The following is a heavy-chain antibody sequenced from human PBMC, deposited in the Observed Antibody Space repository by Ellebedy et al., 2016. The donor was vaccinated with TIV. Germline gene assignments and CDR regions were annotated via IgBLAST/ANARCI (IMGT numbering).Heavy chain of an antibody. CDR1: GGSIGPYY. D-gene: IGHD1-26*01. CDR2: IYCSGST. V-gene: IGHV4-59*01. Sequence: MPSETLSLTCTVSGGSIGPYYWSWTRQLPGKGLEWIGHIYCSGSTNYNPSLKSRVTISVDTSKSQSSLQLSSVPAANTAVYYCASAPLGRNWYFDFWGRGTLVTVSA. CDR3: ASAPLGRNWYFDF. J-gene: IGHJ2*01.